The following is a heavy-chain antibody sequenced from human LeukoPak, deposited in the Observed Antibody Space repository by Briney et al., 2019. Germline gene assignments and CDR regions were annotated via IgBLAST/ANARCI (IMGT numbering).Heavy chain of an antibody. J-gene: IGHJ5*02. CDR2: IYTSGST. D-gene: IGHD7-27*01. CDR3: AREPASGWFDP. CDR1: GGSISSYY. V-gene: IGHV4-4*07. Sequence: PSETLSLTCTVSGGSISSYYWSWIRQPAGKGLEWIGRIYTSGSTNYNPSLKSRVTISADKSKKQFSLKLSSVTAADTAVYYCAREPASGWFDPWGQGTLVTVSS.